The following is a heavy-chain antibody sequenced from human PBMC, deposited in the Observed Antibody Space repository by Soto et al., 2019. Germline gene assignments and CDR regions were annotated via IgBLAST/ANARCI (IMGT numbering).Heavy chain of an antibody. CDR2: ISSSGGTI. CDR1: GFTFSDDY. J-gene: IGHJ4*02. D-gene: IGHD5-18*01. V-gene: IGHV3-11*01. Sequence: GSLRLSCGASGFTFSDDYMSWIRQAPGKGLEWVSYISSSGGTIYYADSVKGRFTISRDNAKNSLFLQVNSLRADDTAVYYCARASSPRDPWLDYWGQGTLVTVSS. CDR3: ARASSPRDPWLDY.